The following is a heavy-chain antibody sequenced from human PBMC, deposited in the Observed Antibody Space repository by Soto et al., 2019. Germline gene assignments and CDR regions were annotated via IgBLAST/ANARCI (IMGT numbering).Heavy chain of an antibody. D-gene: IGHD3-22*01. Sequence: QVQLVESGGGVVQPGRSLRLSCAASGFTFSSYAMHWVRQAPGKGLEWVAVISYDGSNKYYADSVKGRFTISRDNSKNTLYLQMSSLRAEDTAVYYCARDLFYYDSSGYYPSTTYYGMDVWGQGTTVTVSS. CDR3: ARDLFYYDSSGYYPSTTYYGMDV. CDR2: ISYDGSNK. V-gene: IGHV3-30-3*01. J-gene: IGHJ6*02. CDR1: GFTFSSYA.